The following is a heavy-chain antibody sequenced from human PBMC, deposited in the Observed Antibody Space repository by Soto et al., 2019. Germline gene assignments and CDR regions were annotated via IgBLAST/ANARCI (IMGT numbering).Heavy chain of an antibody. V-gene: IGHV3-21*06. CDR2: ISSSSSYI. D-gene: IGHD3-10*01. Sequence: GGSLRLSCAASGFAFGPYSMNWVRQVPGKGLEWLASISSSSSYIFYADSVNGRFTVSRDNAKSSLFLHLNSLRADDTAVYFCGRDRERGATVTPYYDAGGQGPLATVS. J-gene: IGHJ5*02. CDR1: GFAFGPYS. CDR3: GRDRERGATVTPYYDA.